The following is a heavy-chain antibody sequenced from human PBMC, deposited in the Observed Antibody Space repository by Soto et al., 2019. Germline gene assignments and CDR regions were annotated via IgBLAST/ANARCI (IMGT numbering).Heavy chain of an antibody. CDR1: GYTFTSYY. Sequence: ASVKVSCKASGYTFTSYYMHWVRQAPGQGLEWMGIINPSGGSTSYAQKFQGRVTMTRDTSTSTVYMELSSLRSEDTAVYYCARDAGYCTNGVCYTLDYSGQGTLVTVSS. CDR2: INPSGGST. D-gene: IGHD2-8*01. V-gene: IGHV1-46*01. CDR3: ARDAGYCTNGVCYTLDY. J-gene: IGHJ4*02.